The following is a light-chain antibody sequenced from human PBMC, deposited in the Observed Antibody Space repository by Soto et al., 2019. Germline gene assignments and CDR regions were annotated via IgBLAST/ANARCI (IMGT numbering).Light chain of an antibody. CDR1: SSDVGGYDY. CDR2: GVT. CDR3: SSYKSINTPHVV. J-gene: IGLJ2*01. Sequence: QSALTQPASVSGSPGQSITISCTGTSSDVGGYDYVSWYQQHPGKAPKLMIHGVTNRPSGVSYRFSGPKSGNTASLTISGLQAEDEADYYCSSYKSINTPHVVFGGGTKLTVL. V-gene: IGLV2-14*01.